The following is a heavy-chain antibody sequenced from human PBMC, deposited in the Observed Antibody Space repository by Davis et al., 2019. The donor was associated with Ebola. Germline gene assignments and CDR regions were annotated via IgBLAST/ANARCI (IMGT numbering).Heavy chain of an antibody. CDR3: ASFRIAAGTSYYYYGMDV. Sequence: GGSLRLSCAASGFTFSSYSMNWVRQAPGKGLEWVSSISSSSSYIYYADSVKGRFTISRDNAKNSLYLQMNSLRAEDTAVYYCASFRIAAGTSYYYYGMDVWGQGTTVTVSS. CDR2: ISSSSSYI. J-gene: IGHJ6*02. D-gene: IGHD6-13*01. V-gene: IGHV3-21*01. CDR1: GFTFSSYS.